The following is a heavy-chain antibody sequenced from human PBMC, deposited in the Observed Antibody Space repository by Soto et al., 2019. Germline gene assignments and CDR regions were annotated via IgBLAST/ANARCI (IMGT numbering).Heavy chain of an antibody. CDR3: ARDRIAVAGTGTVLRGRWVYYYYGMDV. CDR2: INAGNGNT. Sequence: ASVKVSCKASGYTFTSYAMHWVRQAPGQRLEWMGWINAGNGNTKYSQKFQGRVTITRDTSASTAYMELSSLRSEDTAVYYCARDRIAVAGTGTVLRGRWVYYYYGMDVWGQGTTVTVS. D-gene: IGHD6-19*01. CDR1: GYTFTSYA. J-gene: IGHJ6*02. V-gene: IGHV1-3*01.